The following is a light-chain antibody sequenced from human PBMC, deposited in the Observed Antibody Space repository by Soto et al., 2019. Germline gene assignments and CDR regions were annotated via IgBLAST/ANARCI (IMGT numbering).Light chain of an antibody. CDR3: QQYSSSPIT. CDR2: DTS. Sequence: EVVLPQSQCTLSLSPGNRATLSCRSIQSLTNSYISLYQVKPGQAPRLLIYDTSSRATGIPDRFSGSGSGTDFSLTISRLDPEDFAVYYCQQYSSSPITFGQGTRLEI. J-gene: IGKJ5*01. V-gene: IGKV3-20*01. CDR1: QSLTNSY.